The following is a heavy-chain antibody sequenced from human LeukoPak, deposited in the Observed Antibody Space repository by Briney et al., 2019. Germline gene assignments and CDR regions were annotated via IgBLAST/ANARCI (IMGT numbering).Heavy chain of an antibody. CDR1: GFTFSTFW. CDR3: GASMGTY. D-gene: IGHD1-7*01. CDR2: INSDGRII. V-gene: IGHV3-74*03. Sequence: PGGSLRLSCAASGFTFSTFWMHWVRQVPGKGLVWVSRINSDGRIITYADSVKGRFTISRDNARNMVYLQMNSLRAEDTAVYYCGASMGTYWGQGTLVPVSS. J-gene: IGHJ4*02.